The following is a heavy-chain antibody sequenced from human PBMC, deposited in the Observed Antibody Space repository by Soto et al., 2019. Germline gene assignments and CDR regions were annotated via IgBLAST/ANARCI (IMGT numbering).Heavy chain of an antibody. V-gene: IGHV4-34*01. CDR1: GASFSGYY. CDR3: ARINTAKGAVDY. D-gene: IGHD5-18*01. Sequence: PSETLSLTCAVFGASFSGYYWSWIRQPPGKGLEWNGEINHSGSTNYNPSLKSRVPISVATSKNQFSLKLSSVTAADPAVDYCARINTAKGAVDYWGQGTLVTVSS. CDR2: INHSGST. J-gene: IGHJ4*02.